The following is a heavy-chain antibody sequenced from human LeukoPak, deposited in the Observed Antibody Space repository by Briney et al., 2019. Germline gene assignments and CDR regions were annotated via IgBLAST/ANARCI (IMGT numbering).Heavy chain of an antibody. Sequence: ASVKVSCKASGYTFTSYYMHWVRQAPGQGLEWMGIINPSGGSTSYAQKFQGRVTMTRDMSTSTDYMELRSLRSDDTAVYYCARDLSHSSGYYAQGGYWGQGTLVTVSS. D-gene: IGHD3-22*01. CDR1: GYTFTSYY. V-gene: IGHV1-46*01. CDR2: INPSGGST. CDR3: ARDLSHSSGYYAQGGY. J-gene: IGHJ4*02.